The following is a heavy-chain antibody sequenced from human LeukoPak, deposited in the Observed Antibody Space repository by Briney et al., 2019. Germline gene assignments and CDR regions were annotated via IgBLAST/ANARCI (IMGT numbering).Heavy chain of an antibody. J-gene: IGHJ4*02. CDR2: ISGSGGST. D-gene: IGHD6-19*01. Sequence: GGSLRLSCAAPGFTFSSYAMSWVRQAPGKGLEWVSAISGSGGSTYYADSVKGRFTISRDDSKNTLYLQMNSLRAEDTAVYYCAATIAVAFFDYWGQGTLVTVSS. V-gene: IGHV3-23*01. CDR3: AATIAVAFFDY. CDR1: GFTFSSYA.